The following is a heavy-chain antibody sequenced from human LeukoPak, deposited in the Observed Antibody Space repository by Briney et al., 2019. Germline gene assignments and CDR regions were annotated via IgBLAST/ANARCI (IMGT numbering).Heavy chain of an antibody. CDR1: GGSISSYY. D-gene: IGHD5-18*01. J-gene: IGHJ4*02. V-gene: IGHV4-4*07. Sequence: SETLSLTCTVSGGSISSYYWSWIRQPAGKGLEWIGRIYTSGSTNYNPSLKSRVTISIDTSKNQFSLKLNSVTAADTAVYYCARDRGYSYAFDYWGQGTLVTVSS. CDR3: ARDRGYSYAFDY. CDR2: IYTSGST.